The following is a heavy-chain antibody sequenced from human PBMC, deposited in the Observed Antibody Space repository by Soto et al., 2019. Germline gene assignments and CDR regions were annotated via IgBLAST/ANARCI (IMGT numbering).Heavy chain of an antibody. D-gene: IGHD1-26*01. CDR3: AKGDRWGRAFDI. CDR1: GFTFSSYA. Sequence: EVQLLESGGGLVQPGGSLRLSCAASGFTFSSYAMSWVRQAPGKGLEWVSAISGSGGSTYYADSVKGRFTISRDNSKNTLYLQMSSLRAEDTAVYYCAKGDRWGRAFDIWGQGTMVTVSS. J-gene: IGHJ3*02. CDR2: ISGSGGST. V-gene: IGHV3-23*01.